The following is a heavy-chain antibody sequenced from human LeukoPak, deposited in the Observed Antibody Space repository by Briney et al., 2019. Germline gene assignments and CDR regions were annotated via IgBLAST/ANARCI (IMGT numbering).Heavy chain of an antibody. Sequence: PGRSLRLSCAASGFTFSSYGMHWVRQAPGKGLEWVAVISYDGSNKYYADSVKGRFTISRDNSKNTLYLQMNSLRAEDTAVYYCAREVRAFDIWGQGTMVTVSS. CDR3: AREVRAFDI. CDR2: ISYDGSNK. CDR1: GFTFSSYG. J-gene: IGHJ3*02. D-gene: IGHD3-10*01. V-gene: IGHV3-30*03.